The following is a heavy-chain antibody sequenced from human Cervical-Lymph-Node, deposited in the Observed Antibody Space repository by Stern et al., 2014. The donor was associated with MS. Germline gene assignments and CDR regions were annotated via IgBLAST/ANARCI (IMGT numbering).Heavy chain of an antibody. CDR2: ISYDGSNK. CDR1: GFTFSSHA. V-gene: IGHV3-30*01. Sequence: VQLLESGGGVVQPGRSLRLSCAASGFTFSSHAMHWVRQAPGKGLECVAVISYDGSNKYVADSVKGRFTISRDNSKNTLFLQMNSLRAEDTAMYYCARDEYLDYAYSYYGMDVWGQGTTVTVSS. D-gene: IGHD4-17*01. J-gene: IGHJ6*02. CDR3: ARDEYLDYAYSYYGMDV.